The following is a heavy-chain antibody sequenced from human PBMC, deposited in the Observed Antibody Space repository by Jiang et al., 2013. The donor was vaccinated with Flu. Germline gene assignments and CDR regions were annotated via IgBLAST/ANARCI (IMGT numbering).Heavy chain of an antibody. CDR1: GGTFGSYA. Sequence: SGAEVKKPGSSVRVSCKASGGTFGSYAFSWLRQAPGQGLEWMGGIIPFFGATKYAQKFQDRVIITVDESTTTAYMELTSLRSEDTAVYYCAKEEVERPTAEPXFSHKHMDVWGQGTAVSVSS. CDR3: AKEEVERPTAEPXFSHKHMDV. CDR2: IIPFFGAT. J-gene: IGHJ6*02. V-gene: IGHV1-69*01. D-gene: IGHD5-24*01.